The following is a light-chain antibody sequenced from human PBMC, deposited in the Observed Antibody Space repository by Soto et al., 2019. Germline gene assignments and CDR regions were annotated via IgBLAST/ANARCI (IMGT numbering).Light chain of an antibody. CDR3: QQFNNYPFT. Sequence: AIQLTQSPSSLSSSGGDRVTITCRSSQVISSALAWYQQKPGKAPKLLIYDASSLESGVPSRFSGSGSGTDFTLTISSLQPEDFATYYCQQFNNYPFTFGPGTKVDIK. V-gene: IGKV1D-13*01. CDR1: QVISSA. J-gene: IGKJ3*01. CDR2: DAS.